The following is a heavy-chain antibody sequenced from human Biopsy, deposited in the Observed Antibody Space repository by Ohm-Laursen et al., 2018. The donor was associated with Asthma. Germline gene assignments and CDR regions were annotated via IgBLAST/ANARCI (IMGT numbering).Heavy chain of an antibody. CDR2: ITPTSGGT. V-gene: IGHV1-2*06. CDR3: ARDALHDNSAYIGYAFDF. D-gene: IGHD3-22*01. CDR1: GYSFTDYH. Sequence: ASVKVSCKASGYSFTDYHLHWVRQAPGQGLEWMGRITPTSGGTTYAQKFQGRVTMTRDRSISTAYMELNRLRSDDTAVYYCARDALHDNSAYIGYAFDFWGQGTMVTVPS. J-gene: IGHJ3*01.